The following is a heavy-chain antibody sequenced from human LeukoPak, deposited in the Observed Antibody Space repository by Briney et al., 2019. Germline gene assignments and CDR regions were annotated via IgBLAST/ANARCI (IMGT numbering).Heavy chain of an antibody. CDR3: ARGPRSSNWFDP. CDR1: GYTFTGYY. Sequence: ASVKVSCKASGYTFTGYYIYWVRQAPGQGLEWMGRINPNSGGTNYAQNFQGRVTMTRDTSISTAYMELSRLTSDDAAVYYCARGPRSSNWFDPWGQGTLVTVSS. D-gene: IGHD1-26*01. J-gene: IGHJ5*02. CDR2: INPNSGGT. V-gene: IGHV1-2*06.